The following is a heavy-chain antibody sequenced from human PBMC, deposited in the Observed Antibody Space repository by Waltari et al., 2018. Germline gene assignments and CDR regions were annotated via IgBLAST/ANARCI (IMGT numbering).Heavy chain of an antibody. CDR3: ARGVFDS. CDR2: VSGTTSYR. J-gene: IGHJ5*01. Sequence: DVQLVESGGGRVKPGGSRRLSCGAPGFDLSIYGMNWVRQSPGKGLEWVALVSGTTSYRYYADSVKGRFTVSRDNAKTTVYLQMDNLRVEDTAVYYCARGVFDSWGQGTLVTVSS. V-gene: IGHV3-21*01. CDR1: GFDLSIYG.